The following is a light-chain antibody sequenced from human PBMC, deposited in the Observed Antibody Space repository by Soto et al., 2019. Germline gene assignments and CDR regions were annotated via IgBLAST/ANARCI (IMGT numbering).Light chain of an antibody. Sequence: EIVLTQSPATLSSFPGDRVTLSCRASQSVSSSYLAWYQQKPGQAPRLLIYDASNRATGIPARFSGSGSGTDFTLTISGLEPEDFAVYYCQQRSNWLFGPGTKVDIK. J-gene: IGKJ3*01. CDR2: DAS. CDR1: QSVSSSY. CDR3: QQRSNWL. V-gene: IGKV3-11*01.